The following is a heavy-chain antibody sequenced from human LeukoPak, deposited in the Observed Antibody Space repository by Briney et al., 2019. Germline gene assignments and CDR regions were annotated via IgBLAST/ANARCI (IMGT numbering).Heavy chain of an antibody. J-gene: IGHJ6*03. CDR1: GGSFSGYY. CDR2: INHSGST. V-gene: IGHV4-34*01. D-gene: IGHD5-12*01. Sequence: SETLSLTCAVYGGSFSGYYWSWIRQPPGKGLEWIGEINHSGSTNYNPSLKSRVTISVDTSKNQFSLKLSSVTAADTAVYYCAKDTVKVTTIRRVPHYMDVWGKGNTVTVSS. CDR3: AKDTVKVTTIRRVPHYMDV.